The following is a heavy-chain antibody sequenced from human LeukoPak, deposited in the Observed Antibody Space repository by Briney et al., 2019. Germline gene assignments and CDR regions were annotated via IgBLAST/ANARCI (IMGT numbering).Heavy chain of an antibody. J-gene: IGHJ5*02. CDR2: ISGSGGST. CDR3: ATSGYSNPFDP. CDR1: GFTFDDYA. D-gene: IGHD6-13*01. Sequence: GRSLRLSCAASGFTFDDYAMSWVRQAPGKGLEWVSAISGSGGSTYYADSVKGRFTISRDNSKNTLYLQMNSLRAEDTAVYYCATSGYSNPFDPWGQGTLVTVSS. V-gene: IGHV3-23*01.